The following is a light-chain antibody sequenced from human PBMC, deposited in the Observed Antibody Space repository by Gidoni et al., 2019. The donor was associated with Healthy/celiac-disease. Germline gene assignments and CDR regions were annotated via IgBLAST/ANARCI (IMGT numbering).Light chain of an antibody. CDR1: QGISSW. V-gene: IGKV1-12*01. CDR2: AAT. CDR3: QRANSFPPT. Sequence: DIQMTQSPSSVSSSVGDRVTITCRASQGISSWLAWYQQKPGEAPKLLIYAATSLQSWVPSRFSCSGSRTDFTLTISSLQPEDFATYYCQRANSFPPTFXQXTRLEIK. J-gene: IGKJ5*01.